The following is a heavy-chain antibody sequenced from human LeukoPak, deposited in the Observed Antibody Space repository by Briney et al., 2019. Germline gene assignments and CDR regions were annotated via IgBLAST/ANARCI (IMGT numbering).Heavy chain of an antibody. CDR3: ARGGGGTAYFDY. V-gene: IGHV4-59*01. J-gene: IGHJ4*02. D-gene: IGHD2-21*02. CDR2: IYYSGST. CDR1: GGSISTYY. Sequence: SETLSLTCTVSGGSISTYYWNWIRQPPGKGLEWIGNIYYSGSTKYNPSLKSRITISVDTSKNQFSLKLNSVTAADTAVYYCARGGGGTAYFDYWGQGTLVTVSS.